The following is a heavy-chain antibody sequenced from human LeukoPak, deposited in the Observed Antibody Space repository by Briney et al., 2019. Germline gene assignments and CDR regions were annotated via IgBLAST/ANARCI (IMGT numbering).Heavy chain of an antibody. Sequence: GGSLRLSCAAAGFTFSSYWMHWVRQAPGKGLVWVSRINSDGSSTSYADSVKGRFTISRDNAKNTLYLQMNSLRAEDTAVYYCARDSGYDRGFDYWGQGTLVTVYS. CDR1: GFTFSSYW. V-gene: IGHV3-74*01. D-gene: IGHD5-12*01. CDR2: INSDGSST. J-gene: IGHJ4*02. CDR3: ARDSGYDRGFDY.